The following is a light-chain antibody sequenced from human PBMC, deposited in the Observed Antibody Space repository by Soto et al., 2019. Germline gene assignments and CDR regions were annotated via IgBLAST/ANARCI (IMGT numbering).Light chain of an antibody. V-gene: IGKV3-11*01. CDR2: DVS. CDR3: QQRSNWPIT. CDR1: QSVGSF. J-gene: IGKJ5*01. Sequence: EIVLTQSPDTLSLSPGERATLSCRASQSVGSFLAWYQQKTGRAPRLLIYDVSTRATDIPARFSGSGSGTDFTLTISSLEPEDFAVYYCQQRSNWPITFGQGTRLEIK.